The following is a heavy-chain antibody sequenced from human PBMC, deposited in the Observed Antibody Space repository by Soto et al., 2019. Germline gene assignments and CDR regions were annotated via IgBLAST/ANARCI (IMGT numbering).Heavy chain of an antibody. Sequence: GGSLRLSCAASGFTFSSYWMHWVRQAPGKGLVWVSRINSDGSSTSYADSVKGRFTISRDNAKNTLYLQMNSLRAEDTAVYYCARDSPYGSGSYYSLYYYYGMDVWGQGTTVTVSS. CDR3: ARDSPYGSGSYYSLYYYYGMDV. J-gene: IGHJ6*02. D-gene: IGHD3-10*01. CDR1: GFTFSSYW. CDR2: INSDGSST. V-gene: IGHV3-74*01.